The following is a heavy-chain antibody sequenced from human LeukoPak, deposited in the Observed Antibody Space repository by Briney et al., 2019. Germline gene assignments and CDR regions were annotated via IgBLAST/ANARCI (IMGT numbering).Heavy chain of an antibody. CDR3: ARSNGDYATLDY. V-gene: IGHV4-30-4*01. CDR1: GGSISSGDYY. J-gene: IGHJ4*02. D-gene: IGHD4-17*01. Sequence: TLSLTCTVSGGSISSGDYYWSWIRQPPGKGLEWIGYIYYSGSTYYNPSLKSRVTISVDTSKNQFSLKLSSVTAADTAVYYCARSNGDYATLDYWGQGTLVTVSS. CDR2: IYYSGST.